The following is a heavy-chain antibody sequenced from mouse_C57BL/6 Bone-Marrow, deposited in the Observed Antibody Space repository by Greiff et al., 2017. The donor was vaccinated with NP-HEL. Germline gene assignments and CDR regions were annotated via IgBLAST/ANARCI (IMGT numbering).Heavy chain of an antibody. Sequence: QVQLKQPGAELVKPGSSVTLPCKASGYTFTSYWMHWVKQRPGRGREWIGRIDPNRGGTKYNEKFKSKATLTVDKPSSTAYMQLSSLTSEDSAVYYCARGTGPDYWGQGTTLTVSS. J-gene: IGHJ2*01. CDR2: IDPNRGGT. CDR1: GYTFTSYW. CDR3: ARGTGPDY. V-gene: IGHV1-72*01. D-gene: IGHD3-3*01.